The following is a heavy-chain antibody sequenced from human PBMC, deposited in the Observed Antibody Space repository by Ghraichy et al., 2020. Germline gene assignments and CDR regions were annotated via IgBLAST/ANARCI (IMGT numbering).Heavy chain of an antibody. CDR1: GGSFSGYY. J-gene: IGHJ4*02. Sequence: SETLSLTCAVYGGSFSGYYWSWIRQPPGKGLEWIGEINHSGSTNYNPSLKSRVTISVDTSKNQFSLKLSSVTAADTAVYYCARGRESSSWPHHPKYDYWGQGTLVTVSS. D-gene: IGHD6-13*01. V-gene: IGHV4-34*01. CDR3: ARGRESSSWPHHPKYDY. CDR2: INHSGST.